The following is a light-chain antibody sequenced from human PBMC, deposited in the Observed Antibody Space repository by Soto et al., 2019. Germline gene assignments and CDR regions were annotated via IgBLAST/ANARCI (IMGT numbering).Light chain of an antibody. Sequence: EIVLTQSPATLSLSPGERATLSCRASQSASSYLAWYQQKPGQAPRLLIFDASKRATDIPARFSGSGSGTDFSLTISSLDPEDFAVYYCQHRSNWHYTFGQGTKLEIK. V-gene: IGKV3-11*01. J-gene: IGKJ2*01. CDR3: QHRSNWHYT. CDR2: DAS. CDR1: QSASSY.